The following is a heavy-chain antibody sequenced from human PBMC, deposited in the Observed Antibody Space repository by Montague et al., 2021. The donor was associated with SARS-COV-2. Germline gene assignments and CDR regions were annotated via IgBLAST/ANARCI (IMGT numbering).Heavy chain of an antibody. CDR3: ARGGLGNRGFDY. V-gene: IGHV4-4*02. D-gene: IGHD3/OR15-3a*01. J-gene: IGHJ4*02. CDR1: DVSLSTSTC. Sequence: SETLSLTRVLSDVSLSTSTCWSWVRQSPGKGLEWVGEIYLSGFTXYNPAVKSRVSISLDDSRSQFSLRLTSVTAADTAVYFCARGGLGNRGFDYWGQGTLVTVSS. CDR2: IYLSGFT.